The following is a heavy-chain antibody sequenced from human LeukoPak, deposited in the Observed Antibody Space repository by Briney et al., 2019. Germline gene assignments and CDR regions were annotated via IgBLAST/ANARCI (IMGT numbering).Heavy chain of an antibody. Sequence: GGSLRLSCAASGFTFSNYEMHWVRQAPGKGLEWVSYISSSGSDIYYADSVKGRFTISRDNAKNSLYLQMNSLRAEDTAVYYCARGYNYGDFDYWGQGTLVTVSS. CDR3: ARGYNYGDFDY. V-gene: IGHV3-48*03. CDR2: ISSSGSDI. J-gene: IGHJ4*02. CDR1: GFTFSNYE. D-gene: IGHD1-1*01.